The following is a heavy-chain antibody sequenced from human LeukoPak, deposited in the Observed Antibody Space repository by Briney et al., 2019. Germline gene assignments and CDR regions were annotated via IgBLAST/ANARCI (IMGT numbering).Heavy chain of an antibody. Sequence: GGSLRLSCAASGFTFSTYAMNWVRQAPGKGLEWVAVISYDGRQNYYADSVKGRFTISRDNSKNTLYLQMNSLRAEDTAVYYCAKIERQQLVKSPFDYWGQGTLVTVSS. CDR3: AKIERQQLVKSPFDY. CDR1: GFTFSTYA. V-gene: IGHV3-30*04. CDR2: ISYDGRQN. D-gene: IGHD6-13*01. J-gene: IGHJ4*02.